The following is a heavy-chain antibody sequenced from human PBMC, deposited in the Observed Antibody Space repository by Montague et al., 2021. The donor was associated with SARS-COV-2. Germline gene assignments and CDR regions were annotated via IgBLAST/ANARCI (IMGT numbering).Heavy chain of an antibody. D-gene: IGHD5-12*01. V-gene: IGHV4-4*07. CDR2: LYTSGST. Sequence: SETLSLTCTVPGASVRTYYWSWIRQSAGKKLEWMGRLYTSGSTXXXPSXXXRVTMSLDTSKNLFSLNLSSMTAADTAVYYCARDGADYSFAYYHEMDVWGQGIAVTVSS. CDR1: GASVRTYY. J-gene: IGHJ6*02. CDR3: ARDGADYSFAYYHEMDV.